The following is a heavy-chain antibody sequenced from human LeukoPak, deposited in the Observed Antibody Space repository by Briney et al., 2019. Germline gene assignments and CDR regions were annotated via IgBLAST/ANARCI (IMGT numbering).Heavy chain of an antibody. V-gene: IGHV4-34*01. D-gene: IGHD4-17*01. CDR1: GGSFSGYY. CDR2: INHSGST. J-gene: IGHJ5*02. Sequence: SETLSLTCAVYGGSFSGYYWSWIRQPPGKGLEWIGEINHSGSTNYNPSLKSRVTISVDTSKNQFSLKLSSVNAADTAVYYCARQLYGDFVNWFDPWGQGTLVTVSS. CDR3: ARQLYGDFVNWFDP.